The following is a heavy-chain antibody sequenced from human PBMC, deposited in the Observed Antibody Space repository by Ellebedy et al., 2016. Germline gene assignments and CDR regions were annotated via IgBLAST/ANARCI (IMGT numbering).Heavy chain of an antibody. CDR3: ARDYGYSGYGDFDY. Sequence: ASVKVSCKASGYTFTSYAMNWVRQAPGQGLEWMGGIIPIFGTANYAQKFQGRVTITADESTSTAYMELRSLRSDDTAVYYCARDYGYSGYGDFDYWGQGTLVTVSS. J-gene: IGHJ4*02. CDR1: GYTFTSYA. CDR2: IIPIFGTA. V-gene: IGHV1-69*13. D-gene: IGHD5-12*01.